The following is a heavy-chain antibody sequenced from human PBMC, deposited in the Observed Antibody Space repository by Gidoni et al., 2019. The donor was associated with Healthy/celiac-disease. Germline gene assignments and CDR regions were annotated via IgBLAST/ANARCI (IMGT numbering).Heavy chain of an antibody. V-gene: IGHV3-33*01. CDR3: AREPVGITMVRGVTDY. CDR2: IWYDGSNK. J-gene: IGHJ4*02. D-gene: IGHD3-10*01. CDR1: GFTFSSYG. Sequence: QVQLVESGGGVVQPGRSLRLSCAASGFTFSSYGMHWVRQAPGKGLEGVAVIWYDGSNKYYADSVKGRFTISRDNSKNTLYLQMNSLRAEDTAVYYCAREPVGITMVRGVTDYWGQGTLVTVSS.